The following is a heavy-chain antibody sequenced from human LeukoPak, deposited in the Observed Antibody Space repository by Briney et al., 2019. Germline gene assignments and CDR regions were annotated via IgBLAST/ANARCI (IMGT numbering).Heavy chain of an antibody. Sequence: ASVKVSCKASGYTFTSYGISWVRQAPGQGLEWMGWISAYNGNTNYAQKLQGRVTMTTDTSTSTAYMELRSLRSDDTAVYYCARDGLSSRWRGNWFDPWGQGTLVTVSS. J-gene: IGHJ5*02. V-gene: IGHV1-18*01. CDR1: GYTFTSYG. CDR2: ISAYNGNT. D-gene: IGHD6-13*01. CDR3: ARDGLSSRWRGNWFDP.